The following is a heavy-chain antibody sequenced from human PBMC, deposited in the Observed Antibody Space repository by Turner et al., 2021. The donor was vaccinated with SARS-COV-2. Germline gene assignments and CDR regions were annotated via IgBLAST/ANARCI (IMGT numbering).Heavy chain of an antibody. V-gene: IGHV3-48*01. CDR1: GFTFSSYS. CDR2: ISKSTSSI. D-gene: IGHD3-10*01. J-gene: IGHJ6*02. CDR3: AREITASTYAMDV. Sequence: EVQLVESGGGLVQPGGSLRLSCAASGFTFSSYSMNWVRQAPGKGLEWVSFISKSTSSIYYADSVRGRFTISRDKAENSLYLQMNSLRAEDTAVYYCAREITASTYAMDVWGQGTTVTVSS.